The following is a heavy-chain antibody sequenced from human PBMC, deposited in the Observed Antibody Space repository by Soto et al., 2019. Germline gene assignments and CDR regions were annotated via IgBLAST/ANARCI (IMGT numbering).Heavy chain of an antibody. J-gene: IGHJ4*02. D-gene: IGHD6-19*01. CDR3: AKDTRYTIGWGGGFDY. Sequence: EVQLLESGGGLVQPGGSQRLSCAASGFTFSNYAMSWVRQAPGKGLEWVSGLSASGGSSNYADSVKGRFTISRDNSRNTLYLQVNSLRAEDTAVYFCAKDTRYTIGWGGGFDYWGQGTLVTVSS. V-gene: IGHV3-23*01. CDR2: LSASGGSS. CDR1: GFTFSNYA.